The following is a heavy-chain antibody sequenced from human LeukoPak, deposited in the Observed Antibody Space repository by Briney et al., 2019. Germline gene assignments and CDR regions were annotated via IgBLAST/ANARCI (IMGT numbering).Heavy chain of an antibody. J-gene: IGHJ4*02. CDR2: ISSSSSYI. CDR1: GFTFSDYA. V-gene: IGHV3-21*01. Sequence: GGSLRLSCAASGFTFSDYAMSWVRQAPGKGLEWVSSISSSSSYIYYADSKKGRFTISRDNAKNSLYLQMNSLRAEDTAIYYCAHSSEYAYGLDYWGQGTLVTVSS. D-gene: IGHD3-22*01. CDR3: AHSSEYAYGLDY.